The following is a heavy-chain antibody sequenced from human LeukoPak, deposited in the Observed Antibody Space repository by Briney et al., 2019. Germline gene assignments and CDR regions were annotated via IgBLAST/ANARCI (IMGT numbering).Heavy chain of an antibody. CDR1: GFTFDDYA. J-gene: IGHJ4*02. Sequence: PGGSLRLSCAASGFTFDDYAMHWVRQAPGKGLEWVSGISWNSGSIGYADSVKGRFTISRDNAKNSLYLQMNSLRAEDMALYYCAKDIGSESTVAHFDYWGQGTLVTVSS. CDR2: ISWNSGSI. D-gene: IGHD4-23*01. V-gene: IGHV3-9*03. CDR3: AKDIGSESTVAHFDY.